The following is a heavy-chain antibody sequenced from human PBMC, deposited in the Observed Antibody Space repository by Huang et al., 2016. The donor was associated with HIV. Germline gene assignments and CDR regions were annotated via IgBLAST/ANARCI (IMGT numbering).Heavy chain of an antibody. V-gene: IGHV1-2*02. CDR1: GYTFADYF. D-gene: IGHD5-12*01. CDR2: LNPKNGAT. Sequence: QVQLVQSGAEVKKPGASVKVSCKPSGYTFADYFIHWVRQAPGQGLEWIVWLNPKNGATNYAQKFLGRVTVTGDTSINTAYMEFSGLTSDDTANYYCTRDGVAPDEEFDYWGQGTLIIVSS. J-gene: IGHJ4*02. CDR3: TRDGVAPDEEFDY.